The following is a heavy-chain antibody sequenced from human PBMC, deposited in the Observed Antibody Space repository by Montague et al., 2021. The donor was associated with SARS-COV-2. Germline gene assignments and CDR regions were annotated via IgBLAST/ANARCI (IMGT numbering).Heavy chain of an antibody. D-gene: IGHD6-13*01. J-gene: IGHJ4*02. CDR1: GFTFGDYA. CDR3: AAGLFYFDY. Sequence: SLRLSCAGSGFTFGDYAISWIRQTPGKGLEWVGFIRSKAYGGTTQYAASAEGKSTISRDDSKSIAYLQINSLKSDDTALYYAAAGLFYFDYWGQGALVAVSS. CDR2: IRSKAYGGTT. V-gene: IGHV3-49*03.